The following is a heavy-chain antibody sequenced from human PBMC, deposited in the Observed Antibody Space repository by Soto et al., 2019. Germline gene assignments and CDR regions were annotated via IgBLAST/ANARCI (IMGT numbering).Heavy chain of an antibody. Sequence: ASVKVSCTVSGYTLTELSMHWVLQAPGKGLEWMGGFDPEDGETIYAQKFQGRVTMTEDTSTDTAYMELSSLRSEDTAVYYGATGWLLPKAFERWGQGKMVTVSS. V-gene: IGHV1-24*01. D-gene: IGHD2-15*01. CDR2: FDPEDGET. CDR3: ATGWLLPKAFER. J-gene: IGHJ3*02. CDR1: GYTLTELS.